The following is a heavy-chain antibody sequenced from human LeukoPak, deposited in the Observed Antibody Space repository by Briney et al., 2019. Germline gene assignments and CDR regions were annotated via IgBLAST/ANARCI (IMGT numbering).Heavy chain of an antibody. CDR1: GYTFTSYG. CDR2: ISAYNGNT. Sequence: GASVKVSCKASGYTFTSYGISWVRQAPGQGLEWMGWISAYNGNTNYAQKLQGRVTMTTDTSTSTAYMELRSLRSDDTAVYYCAGDPKVQLERRGGDNWFDPWGQGTLVTVSS. V-gene: IGHV1-18*01. CDR3: AGDPKVQLERRGGDNWFDP. D-gene: IGHD1-1*01. J-gene: IGHJ5*02.